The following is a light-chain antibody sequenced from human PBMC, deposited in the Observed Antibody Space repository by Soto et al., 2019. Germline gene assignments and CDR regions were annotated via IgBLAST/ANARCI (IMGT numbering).Light chain of an antibody. CDR1: QTVSITY. V-gene: IGKV3-20*01. CDR3: QQYGSLSWT. CDR2: GAS. J-gene: IGKJ1*01. Sequence: VLTPSPGTLSLSPGESATLSCRASQTVSITYLTWYQQKPGQAPRLLIFGASKRATGIPDRFSGSGSGRDFTLTISGLEPEDFAVYYCQQYGSLSWTFGQGTKVDIK.